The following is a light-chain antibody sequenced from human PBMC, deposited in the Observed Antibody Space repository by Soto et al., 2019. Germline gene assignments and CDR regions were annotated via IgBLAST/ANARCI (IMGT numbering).Light chain of an antibody. CDR3: QQXYTTPRT. V-gene: IGKV1-39*01. CDR1: QSISSY. CDR2: GAS. Sequence: DLQMTQSPSSLSASVGDRVTITCRASQSISSYFNWYQQKPGKAPKLLIYGASSLQSGVPSRFSGSGSGTDFTLTISSLQPEXXATXXXQQXYTTPRTFGQGTKVEVK. J-gene: IGKJ1*01.